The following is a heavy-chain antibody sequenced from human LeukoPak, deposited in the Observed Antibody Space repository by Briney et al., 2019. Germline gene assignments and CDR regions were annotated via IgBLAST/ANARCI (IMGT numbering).Heavy chain of an antibody. CDR1: GYTFTSYG. CDR3: ASAKGYCSGGSCYPPAFDI. D-gene: IGHD2-15*01. CDR2: SSAYNGNT. V-gene: IGHV1-18*01. Sequence: ASVKVSCKASGYTFTSYGISWVRQAPGQGHEWMGWSSAYNGNTNYAQKLQGRVTMTTDTPTSTAYMELRSLRSDDTAVYYCASAKGYCSGGSCYPPAFDIWGQGTMVTVSS. J-gene: IGHJ3*02.